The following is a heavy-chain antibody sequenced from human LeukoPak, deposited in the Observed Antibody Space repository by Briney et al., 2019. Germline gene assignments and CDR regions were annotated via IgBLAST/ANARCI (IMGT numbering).Heavy chain of an antibody. CDR1: GGSFSGYY. CDR2: INHSGST. J-gene: IGHJ6*02. V-gene: IGHV4-34*01. Sequence: PSETLSLTCAVYGGSFSGYYWSWIRQPPGKGLEWIGEINHSGSTNYNPSLKSRVTISVDTSKNQFSLKLSSVTAADTAVYYCAREQGAPGYSSGWFPPLGMDVWGQGTTVTVSS. CDR3: AREQGAPGYSSGWFPPLGMDV. D-gene: IGHD6-19*01.